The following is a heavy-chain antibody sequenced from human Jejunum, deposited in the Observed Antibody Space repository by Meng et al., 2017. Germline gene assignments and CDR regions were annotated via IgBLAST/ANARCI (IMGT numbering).Heavy chain of an antibody. Sequence: ASVKVSCKTSGYTFTGYYIHWVRQAPGQGLEWMGWINPDSGTTNYAQKFQGRVTMTRETSISTAYMELSRLRSDDSAVYYCATKDYGGKGGDLDYWGQGTLVTVSS. CDR1: GYTFTGYY. V-gene: IGHV1-2*02. D-gene: IGHD4-23*01. J-gene: IGHJ4*02. CDR3: ATKDYGGKGGDLDY. CDR2: INPDSGTT.